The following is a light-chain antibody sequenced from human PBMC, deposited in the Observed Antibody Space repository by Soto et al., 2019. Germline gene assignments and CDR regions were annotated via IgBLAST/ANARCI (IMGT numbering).Light chain of an antibody. J-gene: IGKJ4*01. CDR3: QHYNKWPPWLT. Sequence: EIEMTQSPATLSVSPGERATLSCRASQSINSALAWYQQKPGQSPRLLIHGASTRATGIPTRFSGSGSGTEFTLTISSLQSEDLAAYYCQHYNKWPPWLTFGGGTKLEIK. CDR2: GAS. CDR1: QSINSA. V-gene: IGKV3-15*01.